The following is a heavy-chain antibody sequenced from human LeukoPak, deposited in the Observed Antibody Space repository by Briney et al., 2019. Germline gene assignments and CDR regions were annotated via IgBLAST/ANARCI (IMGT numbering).Heavy chain of an antibody. CDR1: GFTFSSYS. Sequence: RAGGSLRLSCAASGFTFSSYSMNWVRQAPGKGLEWVSYISSSSSTIYYADSVKGRFTISRDNSQNTLFLHMNSLTAEDTAVYYCAKVWLGYCSGASCHDYWGQGTLVTVSS. CDR2: ISSSSSTI. CDR3: AKVWLGYCSGASCHDY. V-gene: IGHV3-48*04. D-gene: IGHD2-15*01. J-gene: IGHJ4*02.